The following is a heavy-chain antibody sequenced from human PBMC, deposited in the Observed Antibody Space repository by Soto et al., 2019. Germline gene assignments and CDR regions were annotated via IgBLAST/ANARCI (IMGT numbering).Heavy chain of an antibody. CDR3: ARAPKRYRVVRGGIDY. CDR1: GGSFSGYY. D-gene: IGHD3-9*01. CDR2: INHSGST. J-gene: IGHJ4*02. V-gene: IGHV4-34*01. Sequence: QVQLQQWGAGLLKPSETLSLTCAVYGGSFSGYYWSWIRQPPGTGLEWIGEINHSGSTNYNPYLKSRVTISVDTSKNQFCLKLSSVTAADTAVYYCARAPKRYRVVRGGIDYWGQGTLVTVSS.